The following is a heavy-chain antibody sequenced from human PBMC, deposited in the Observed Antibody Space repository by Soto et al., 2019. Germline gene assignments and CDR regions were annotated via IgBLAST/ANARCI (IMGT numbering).Heavy chain of an antibody. J-gene: IGHJ4*02. D-gene: IGHD2-2*01. CDR2: ISGSGGST. Sequence: EVQLLESGGGLVQPGGSLRLSCAASGFTFSSYAMSWVRQAPGKGLEWVSAISGSGGSTYYADSVKGRFTISRDNSKNTLYLQMNGLRAEDTAVYYCAKDVPNIVVVPAAIFDYWGQGTLVTVSS. V-gene: IGHV3-23*01. CDR1: GFTFSSYA. CDR3: AKDVPNIVVVPAAIFDY.